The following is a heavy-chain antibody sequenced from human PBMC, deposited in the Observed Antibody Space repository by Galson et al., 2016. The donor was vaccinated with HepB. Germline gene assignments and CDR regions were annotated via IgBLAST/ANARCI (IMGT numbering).Heavy chain of an antibody. CDR2: ISAYNGDT. Sequence: SVKVSCKGSGYIFRNYGISWVRQAPGQGLEWMGWISAYNGDTNYAPKVQGRVTMTTDISTNTATMELWNLRSDDTAVYYCATGTSLIRGFDHWGQGTLVTVSS. CDR3: ATGTSLIRGFDH. J-gene: IGHJ4*02. CDR1: GYIFRNYG. V-gene: IGHV1-18*04. D-gene: IGHD3-16*01.